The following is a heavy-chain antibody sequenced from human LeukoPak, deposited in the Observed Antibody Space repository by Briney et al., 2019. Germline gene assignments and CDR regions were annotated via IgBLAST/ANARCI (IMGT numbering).Heavy chain of an antibody. J-gene: IGHJ5*02. V-gene: IGHV3-11*06. CDR2: ISQSSDYT. Sequence: GGSLRLSCAASGFTFSDYHMSWIRQAPGKGLEWVSYISQSSDYTNYADSVKGRFTISRDNSKNTLHLQMSSLRPEDTALYYCVKSSSGWYTVGNWFDPWGQGTLVTVSS. CDR3: VKSSSGWYTVGNWFDP. CDR1: GFTFSDYH. D-gene: IGHD6-19*01.